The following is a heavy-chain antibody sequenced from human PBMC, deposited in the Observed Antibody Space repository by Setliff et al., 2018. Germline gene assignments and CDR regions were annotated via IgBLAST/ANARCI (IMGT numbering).Heavy chain of an antibody. J-gene: IGHJ3*02. CDR3: ARSICSGSYCSYDAYDI. CDR2: IYHSGSA. CDR1: GDSISSGDYF. V-gene: IGHV4-30-4*08. D-gene: IGHD2-15*01. Sequence: PSETLSLTCTVSGDSISSGDYFWSWIRQPPGKGLEWIAYIYHSGSAYYNPSLKSRVTMSVDTSKNQFSLHLTSVTAADTAVYYCARSICSGSYCSYDAYDIWGQGTMVTVS.